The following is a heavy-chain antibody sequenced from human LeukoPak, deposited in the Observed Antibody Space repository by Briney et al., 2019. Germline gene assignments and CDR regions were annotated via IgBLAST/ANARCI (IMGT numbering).Heavy chain of an antibody. D-gene: IGHD3-9*01. Sequence: GGSLRLSCAASGFTFSSYSMNWVRQAPGKGLEWVSSISSSSSYIYYADSVKGRFTISRDNAKNSLYLQMNSLRAEDTAVYYCARSSPHYDILTGYYPAAEYFQHWSQGTLVTVSS. CDR2: ISSSSSYI. V-gene: IGHV3-21*01. CDR1: GFTFSSYS. CDR3: ARSSPHYDILTGYYPAAEYFQH. J-gene: IGHJ1*01.